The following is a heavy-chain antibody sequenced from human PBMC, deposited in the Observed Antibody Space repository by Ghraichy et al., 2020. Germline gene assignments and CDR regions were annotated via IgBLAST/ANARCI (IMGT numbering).Heavy chain of an antibody. Sequence: GESLNISCEASGYSFPKYWIGWVRQMPGKGLEWMGIIYPGDSDTRYSPSFRGQVTISADKSLSTAYLQWSSLKASDTAMYYRARLPYYYDNSGPYYFDYWGQGTLVTVSS. CDR1: GYSFPKYW. CDR2: IYPGDSDT. CDR3: ARLPYYYDNSGPYYFDY. J-gene: IGHJ4*02. D-gene: IGHD3-22*01. V-gene: IGHV5-51*01.